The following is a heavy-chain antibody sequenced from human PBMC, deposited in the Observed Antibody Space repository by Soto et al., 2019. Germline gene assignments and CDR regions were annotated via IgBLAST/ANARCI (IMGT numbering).Heavy chain of an antibody. J-gene: IGHJ4*01. CDR2: INHSGST. D-gene: IGHD3-9*01. CDR1: GGSFSGYY. V-gene: IGHV4-34*01. CDR3: ARRLILTGYYKKDVGYYFDY. Sequence: LSXTCAVYGGSFSGYYCSWIRQPPGKGLEWIGEINHSGSTNYNPSLKSRVTISVDTSKNQFSLKLSSVTAADTAVYYCARRLILTGYYKKDVGYYFDYWGHGTLVTVSS.